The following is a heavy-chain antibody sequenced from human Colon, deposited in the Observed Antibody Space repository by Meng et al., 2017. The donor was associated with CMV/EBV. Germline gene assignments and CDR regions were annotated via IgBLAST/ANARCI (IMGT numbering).Heavy chain of an antibody. D-gene: IGHD4-17*01. CDR1: GGSISSSTYY. J-gene: IGHJ4*02. Sequence: QELGPGLVKPSETLSLTCTVAGGSISSSTYYWGWIRQTPGKGLEWIGNIYYSGYTYYNPSLKSRLTISVDTSKNQFSLKLTSVTAADTAVYYCATDYGDYYFDRWGQGTLVTVSS. CDR3: ATDYGDYYFDR. CDR2: IYYSGYT. V-gene: IGHV4-39*07.